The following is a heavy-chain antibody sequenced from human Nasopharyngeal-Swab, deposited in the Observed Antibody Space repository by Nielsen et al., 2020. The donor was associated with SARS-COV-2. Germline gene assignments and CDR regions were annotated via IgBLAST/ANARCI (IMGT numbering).Heavy chain of an antibody. Sequence: VRQAPGKELEWVGRIGDKAHNYATTYAASVKGRFTISRDDSKNTAFLQMDSLKTEDTALYYCTTDYYFDYWGQGTLVTVSS. CDR3: TTDYYFDY. CDR2: IGDKAHNYAT. J-gene: IGHJ4*02. V-gene: IGHV3-73*01.